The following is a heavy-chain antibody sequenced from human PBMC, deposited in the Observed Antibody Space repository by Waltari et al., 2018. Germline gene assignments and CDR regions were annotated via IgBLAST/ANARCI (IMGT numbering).Heavy chain of an antibody. CDR1: GYIFTSYA. J-gene: IGHJ5*02. CDR2: LITSTGNP. Sequence: QVQLVQSGSELKKPGASVKISCKASGYIFTSYAINWVRQAPGQGLELMGWLITSTGNPTYAQGFTGRFVFSLDTSVSTAYLEIHNLKAEDTAVYYCTREVVPAATIVVNWFDPWGQGTLVTVSS. V-gene: IGHV7-4-1*01. D-gene: IGHD2-15*01. CDR3: TREVVPAATIVVNWFDP.